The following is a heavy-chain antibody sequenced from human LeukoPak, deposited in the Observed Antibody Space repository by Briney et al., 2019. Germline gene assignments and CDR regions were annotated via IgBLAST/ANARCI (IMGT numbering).Heavy chain of an antibody. CDR3: ARDPIYDSGSHSTSQGMDV. V-gene: IGHV3-15*01. CDR1: GFTFSNAW. J-gene: IGHJ6*01. D-gene: IGHD3-10*01. CDR2: IKSKTDGGTT. Sequence: GGSLRLSCAASGFTFSNAWMSWVRQAPGKGLEWVGRIKSKTDGGTTDYAAPVKGRFTISRDDSKNTLYLQMNSLKTEDTAVYYCARDPIYDSGSHSTSQGMDVWGQGTTVTVSS.